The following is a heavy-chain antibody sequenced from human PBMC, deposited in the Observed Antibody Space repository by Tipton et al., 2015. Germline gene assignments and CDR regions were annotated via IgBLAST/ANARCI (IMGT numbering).Heavy chain of an antibody. CDR1: SDSINKYH. D-gene: IGHD4-23*01. J-gene: IGHJ4*02. V-gene: IGHV4-59*01. CDR2: IQYSGST. CDR3: ARARGRHGGLFDS. Sequence: TLSLTCTVSSDSINKYHWSWIRQPPGKELEWIGYIQYSGSTNYNPSLKSRVTISVDTSKTQFSLKMSSVTASDTAVYYCARARGRHGGLFDSWGQGILVTVSS.